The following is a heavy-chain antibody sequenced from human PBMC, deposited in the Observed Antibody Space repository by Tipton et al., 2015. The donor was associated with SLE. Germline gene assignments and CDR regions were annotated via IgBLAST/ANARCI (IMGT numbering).Heavy chain of an antibody. CDR1: GHSITNYY. D-gene: IGHD3-16*01. CDR2: IHTSGST. V-gene: IGHV4-4*07. Sequence: TLSLTCTVSGHSITNYYWSWIRHSAGKGLECIGRIHTSGSTNYNPSLKSRVTMSVDTSKNQFSLTLTSVTASDAAVYYCASGGGNYYFDFWGQGTRVTVSS. CDR3: ASGGGNYYFDF. J-gene: IGHJ4*02.